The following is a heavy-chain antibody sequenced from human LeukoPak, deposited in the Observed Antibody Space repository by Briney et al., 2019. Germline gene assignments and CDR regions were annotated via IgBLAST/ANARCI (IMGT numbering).Heavy chain of an antibody. CDR2: IGTAGDT. CDR1: GFTFSSYD. Sequence: GGSLRLSCAASGFTFSSYDMHWVRQATGKGLEWVSAIGTAGDTYYPGSVKGRFTISRENAKNSLYLQMNSLRAEDTAVYYCTREGILAGVDYWGQGTLVTVSS. CDR3: TREGILAGVDY. V-gene: IGHV3-13*01. J-gene: IGHJ4*02. D-gene: IGHD6-13*01.